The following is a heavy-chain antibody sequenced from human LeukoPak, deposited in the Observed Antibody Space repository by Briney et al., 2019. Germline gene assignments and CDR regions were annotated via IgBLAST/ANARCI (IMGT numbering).Heavy chain of an antibody. CDR1: GGTFSSYG. D-gene: IGHD6-19*01. Sequence: ASVKVSCKASGGTFSSYGISWVRQAPGQGLQWMGWISAYNGNTNYAQKLQGRVAMTTDTSTSTAYMELRSLRSDDTAVYYCARDLSAIAVAGDDAFDIWGQGTMVTVSS. J-gene: IGHJ3*02. V-gene: IGHV1-18*01. CDR3: ARDLSAIAVAGDDAFDI. CDR2: ISAYNGNT.